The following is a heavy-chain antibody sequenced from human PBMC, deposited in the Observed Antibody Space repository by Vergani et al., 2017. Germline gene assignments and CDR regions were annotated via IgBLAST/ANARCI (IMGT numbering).Heavy chain of an antibody. Sequence: QVQLQESGPGLVKPSETLSLSCSVSNYSISSNNCWTWVRQPPGKGLEWIGEICHTEDTKYSPSLKSRVTVSVDESRNLFSLRLNSVTAADTAVYYCATIGYRRWGYYFDYWGQGILVTVSS. CDR3: ATIGYRRWGYYFDY. CDR1: NYSISSNNC. CDR2: ICHTEDT. D-gene: IGHD2-2*02. V-gene: IGHV4-4*02. J-gene: IGHJ4*02.